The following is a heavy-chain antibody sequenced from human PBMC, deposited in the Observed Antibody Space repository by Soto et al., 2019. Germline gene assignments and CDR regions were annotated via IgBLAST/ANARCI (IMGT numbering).Heavy chain of an antibody. CDR1: GYTFTSYD. D-gene: IGHD1-1*01. CDR3: ARDTGTTFDY. CDR2: MNPNSGNT. V-gene: IGHV1-8*01. Sequence: QVQLVQSGAEVKKPGASVKVSCKASGYTFTSYDINWVRQATGQGLEWMGWMNPNSGNTGYAQKFQGRVXMXXNTSISTAYMELSSLRSEDTAMYYLARDTGTTFDYWGQGTLVTASS. J-gene: IGHJ4*02.